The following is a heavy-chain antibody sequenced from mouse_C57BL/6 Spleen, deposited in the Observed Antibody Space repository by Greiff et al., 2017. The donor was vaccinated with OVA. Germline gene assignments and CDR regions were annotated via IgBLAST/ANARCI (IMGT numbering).Heavy chain of an antibody. CDR1: GYTFTDYY. CDR2: INPNNGGT. Sequence: EVQLQQSGPELVKPGASVKISCKASGYTFTDYYMNWVKQSHGKSLEWIGDINPNNGGTSYNQKFKGKATLTVDKSSSTAYMELRSLTSEDSAFYYCARCWRLRRWFAYWGQGTLVTVSA. V-gene: IGHV1-26*01. J-gene: IGHJ3*01. D-gene: IGHD2-4*01. CDR3: ARCWRLRRWFAY.